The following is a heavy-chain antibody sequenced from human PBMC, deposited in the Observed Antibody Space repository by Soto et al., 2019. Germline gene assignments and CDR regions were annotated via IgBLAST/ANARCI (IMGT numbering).Heavy chain of an antibody. Sequence: QVQLVQSGAEVKKPGSSVKVSCKASGGTFSSYAISWVRQAPGQGLEWMGGIIPIFGTANYAKKFQGRVTITADESTSTAYMELSNLRSEDTAVYYCARARVDTAMVDYYGMDVWGQGTTVTVSS. CDR2: IIPIFGTA. D-gene: IGHD5-18*01. J-gene: IGHJ6*02. V-gene: IGHV1-69*12. CDR3: ARARVDTAMVDYYGMDV. CDR1: GGTFSSYA.